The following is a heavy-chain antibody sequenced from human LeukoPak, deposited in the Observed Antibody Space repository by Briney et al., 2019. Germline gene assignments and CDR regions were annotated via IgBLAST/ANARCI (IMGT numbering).Heavy chain of an antibody. CDR1: GYTFTTYW. Sequence: GESLKISCKASGYTFTTYWIGWVRQMPGKGLEWMGIIYPGDSDTRYSPSFQGQVTISADKSISTAYLQWSSLKASDTAMYYCARLFQSPSTRFYYFDYWGQGTLVTVSS. CDR2: IYPGDSDT. V-gene: IGHV5-51*01. J-gene: IGHJ4*02. D-gene: IGHD2-2*01. CDR3: ARLFQSPSTRFYYFDY.